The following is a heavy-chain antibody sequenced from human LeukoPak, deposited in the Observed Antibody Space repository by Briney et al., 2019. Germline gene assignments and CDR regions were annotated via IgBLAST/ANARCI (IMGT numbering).Heavy chain of an antibody. CDR2: IYTSGST. CDR1: GGSISSYY. Sequence: SETLSLTCTVSGGSISSYYWSWIRQPAGKGLEWIGRIYTSGSTNYNPSLKSRVTISVDTSKNQFSLKLSSVTAADTAVHYCARGRGPSSGWFSAPLDYYYGMDVWGQGTTVTVSS. V-gene: IGHV4-4*07. D-gene: IGHD6-19*01. J-gene: IGHJ6*02. CDR3: ARGRGPSSGWFSAPLDYYYGMDV.